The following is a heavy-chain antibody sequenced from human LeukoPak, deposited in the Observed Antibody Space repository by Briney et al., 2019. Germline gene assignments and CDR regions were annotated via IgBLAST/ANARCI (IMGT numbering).Heavy chain of an antibody. CDR1: GYTFHNYG. CDR3: ARTSSVAAAGSPYYFDY. Sequence: ASVKVSCKASGYTFHNYGISGLRQPPAQGLEWMGWISLYSGNTDYTERLQGRVTMTTDTSTTTAFMELRTLIYDDTGVYYCARTSSVAAAGSPYYFDYWGQGTLVTVSS. D-gene: IGHD6-13*01. V-gene: IGHV1-18*01. CDR2: ISLYSGNT. J-gene: IGHJ4*02.